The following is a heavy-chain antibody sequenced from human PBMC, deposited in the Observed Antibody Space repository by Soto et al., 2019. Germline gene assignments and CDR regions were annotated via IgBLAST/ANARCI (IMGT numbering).Heavy chain of an antibody. CDR1: GYIFKNYG. Sequence: QVQLVQSGAEVQKPGASVKVSCKTSGYIFKNYGISWVRQAPGQGLEWMGWIYPKEGGANFAQNFQGRVTLTTDTPTSTAYIELRSLRFDDSAVYFCARDIDYDIDYWGQGTLVTVSS. V-gene: IGHV1-18*01. CDR3: ARDIDYDIDY. D-gene: IGHD4-17*01. J-gene: IGHJ4*02. CDR2: IYPKEGGA.